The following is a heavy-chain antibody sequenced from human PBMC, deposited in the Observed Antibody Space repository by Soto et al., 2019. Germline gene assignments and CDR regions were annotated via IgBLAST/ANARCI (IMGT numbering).Heavy chain of an antibody. V-gene: IGHV3-48*02. CDR1: GFTFSTYS. CDR3: AKDNGLAGSFEH. J-gene: IGHJ1*01. D-gene: IGHD6-13*01. Sequence: EMQLVESGGGLVTRGVSLRLSCAASGFTFSTYSMNWVRQAPGKGLEWSSYITSSSTTIYYADSVKDRFTISRDNAKNSLYLQMNSLRDEDTAVYYCAKDNGLAGSFEHWCQGSLVTVSS. CDR2: ITSSSTTI.